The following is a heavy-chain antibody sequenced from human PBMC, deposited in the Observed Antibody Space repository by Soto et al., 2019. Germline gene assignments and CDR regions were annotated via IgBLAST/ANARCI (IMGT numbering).Heavy chain of an antibody. D-gene: IGHD2-15*01. CDR3: ARANGYCSGGSCYQMAIDY. CDR1: GGSISSSSYY. J-gene: IGHJ4*02. V-gene: IGHV4-39*07. Sequence: PSETLSLTCTVSGGSISSSSYYWGWIRQPPGKGLEWIGSIYYSGSTYYNPSLKSRVTISVDTSKNQFSLKLSSVTAADTAVYYCARANGYCSGGSCYQMAIDYSGQGTLVTVST. CDR2: IYYSGST.